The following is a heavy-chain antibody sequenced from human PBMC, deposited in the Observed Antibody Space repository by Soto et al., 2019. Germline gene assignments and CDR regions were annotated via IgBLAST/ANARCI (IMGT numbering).Heavy chain of an antibody. CDR2: IYYIGTT. CDR3: SRGGTYYGFLT. CDR1: GDSMGSGDYY. D-gene: IGHD3-10*01. J-gene: IGHJ5*02. Sequence: QVQLQESGPGLVKPSQTLSLTCTVSGDSMGSGDYYWTWIRQPPGKGLEWIGYIYYIGTTFYNPSLESRVNISIDTPKNHFSLRLTSVTAADTAVYYCSRGGTYYGFLTWGQGTLVTVSS. V-gene: IGHV4-30-4*01.